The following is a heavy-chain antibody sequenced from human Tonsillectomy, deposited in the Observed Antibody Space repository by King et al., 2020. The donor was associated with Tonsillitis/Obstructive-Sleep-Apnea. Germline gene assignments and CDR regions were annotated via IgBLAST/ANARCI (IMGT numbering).Heavy chain of an antibody. CDR1: GFTFSTYG. J-gene: IGHJ6*02. CDR2: ISGSGNST. CDR3: AKDHRGGRYCSGNSCPTFGMDV. V-gene: IGHV3-23*04. Sequence: VQLVESGGGLVQPGGSLRLSCAASGFTFSTYGMSWVRQAPGKGPEWVSVISGSGNSTYYSDSVKGRVTISRDNSNKTLYLQMNSLRTADMAVYYCAKDHRGGRYCSGNSCPTFGMDVWGQGTTVTVSS. D-gene: IGHD2-15*01.